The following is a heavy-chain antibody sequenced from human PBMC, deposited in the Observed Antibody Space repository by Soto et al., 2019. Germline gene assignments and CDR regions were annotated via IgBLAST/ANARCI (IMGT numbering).Heavy chain of an antibody. D-gene: IGHD3-22*01. CDR2: ISGSGGST. Sequence: PGGSQRLSCAASGFTFSSYAMSWVRQAPGKGLEWVSAISGSGGSTYYADSVKGRFTISRDNSKNTLYLQMNSLRAEDTAVYYCATEKVVVVISQFDYWGQGTLVTVSS. J-gene: IGHJ4*02. V-gene: IGHV3-23*01. CDR3: ATEKVVVVISQFDY. CDR1: GFTFSSYA.